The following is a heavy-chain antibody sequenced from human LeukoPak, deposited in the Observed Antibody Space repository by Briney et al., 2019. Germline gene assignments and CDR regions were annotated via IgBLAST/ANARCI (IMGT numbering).Heavy chain of an antibody. J-gene: IGHJ4*02. CDR1: GGSISSYY. D-gene: IGHD3-22*01. Sequence: PSETLSLTCTVSGGSISSYYWSWIRQPPGKGLEWIGYIYYSGSTNYNPSLKSRVTISVDTSKNQFSLKPSSVTAADTAVYYCASGIYDSSGYCAVYWGQGTLVTVSS. V-gene: IGHV4-59*01. CDR2: IYYSGST. CDR3: ASGIYDSSGYCAVY.